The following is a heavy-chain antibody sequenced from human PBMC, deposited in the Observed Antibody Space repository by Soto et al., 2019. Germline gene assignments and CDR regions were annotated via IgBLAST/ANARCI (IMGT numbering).Heavy chain of an antibody. CDR2: IFHSGST. V-gene: IGHV4-4*02. J-gene: IGHJ4*02. CDR1: GVSISSGSW. D-gene: IGHD5-12*01. CDR3: ARDGPDGYNLGY. Sequence: QMQESGPGLVEPSGTLSLTCDVSGVSISSGSWLSWVRQPPGKGLEWIGEIFHSGSTKYNPSLKSRVTISVDNSKHHFSLRVTSVTAADTAVYYCARDGPDGYNLGYWGQGTLVTVSS.